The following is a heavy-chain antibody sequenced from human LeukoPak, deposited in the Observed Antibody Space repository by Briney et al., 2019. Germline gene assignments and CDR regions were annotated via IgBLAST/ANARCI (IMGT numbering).Heavy chain of an antibody. J-gene: IGHJ3*02. CDR2: IYYSGST. Sequence: SGTLSLTCTVSGGSISRYYWSWIRQPPGKGLEWIWYIYYSGSTNYNPSSKSRFTISVVTSKNQLSLKLGSVHAADTAVYYCARRRDGYNFEAFDIWGQGTMVNVSS. CDR3: ARRRDGYNFEAFDI. V-gene: IGHV4-59*08. CDR1: GGSISRYY. D-gene: IGHD5-24*01.